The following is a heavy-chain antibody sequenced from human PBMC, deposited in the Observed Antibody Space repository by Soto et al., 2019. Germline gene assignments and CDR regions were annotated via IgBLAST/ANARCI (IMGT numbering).Heavy chain of an antibody. D-gene: IGHD1-7*01. CDR1: GGSIGSGNYY. CDR2: MSYSGST. V-gene: IGHV4-30-4*01. J-gene: IGHJ4*02. CDR3: ATMGTPATGLYYFDN. Sequence: QVQLQESGPGLVKPSQTLSLTCTVSGGSIGSGNYYWSWIRQPPGKGLEWIGFMSYSGSTSYNASLKSRVTISVDTSKSQFSLNLSFVTAADTAVYYCATMGTPATGLYYFDNWGQGTLVTVSS.